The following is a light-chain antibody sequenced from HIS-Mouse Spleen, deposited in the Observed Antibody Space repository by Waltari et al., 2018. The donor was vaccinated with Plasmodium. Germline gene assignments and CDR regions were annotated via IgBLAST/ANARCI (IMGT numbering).Light chain of an antibody. J-gene: IGKJ2*01. Sequence: IVLTPPPAPLSLSPGERATLSCTASQSVSRYLAWYQQKPGQPPRLLIYDASNRATGIPARFSGSGSVTDVTLTISSLEPEDFAVYDCQQRSNWPAGYTFGQGTKLEIK. CDR2: DAS. CDR3: QQRSNWPAGYT. CDR1: QSVSRY. V-gene: IGKV3-11*01.